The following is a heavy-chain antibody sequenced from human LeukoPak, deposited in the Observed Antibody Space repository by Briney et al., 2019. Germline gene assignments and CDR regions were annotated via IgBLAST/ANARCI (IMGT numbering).Heavy chain of an antibody. V-gene: IGHV4-59*08. Sequence: SETLSLTCAVYGGSFSGYYWSWIRQPPGKGLEWIGYIYYSGSTNYNPSLKSRVTISVDTSKNQFSLKPSSVTAADTAVYYCARRPYYYDSSGYAHFDYWGQGTLVTVSS. J-gene: IGHJ4*02. CDR2: IYYSGST. D-gene: IGHD3-22*01. CDR1: GGSFSGYY. CDR3: ARRPYYYDSSGYAHFDY.